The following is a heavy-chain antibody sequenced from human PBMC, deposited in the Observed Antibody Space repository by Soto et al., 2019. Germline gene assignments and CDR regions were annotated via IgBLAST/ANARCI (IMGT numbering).Heavy chain of an antibody. Sequence: PGGSLRLSCAASGFTFDDYAMHWVRQAPGKGLEWVSGISWNSGSIGYADSVKGRFTISRDNAKNSLYLQMNSLRAEDTALYYCAKGPSGVPYDSSGYFDYWGQGTLVTVSS. J-gene: IGHJ4*02. D-gene: IGHD3-22*01. CDR2: ISWNSGSI. CDR1: GFTFDDYA. V-gene: IGHV3-9*01. CDR3: AKGPSGVPYDSSGYFDY.